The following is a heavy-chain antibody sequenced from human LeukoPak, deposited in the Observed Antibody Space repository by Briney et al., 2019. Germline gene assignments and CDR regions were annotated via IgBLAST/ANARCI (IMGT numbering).Heavy chain of an antibody. Sequence: GGSLRLSCAASGFTFSSYWMHWVRQAPGKGLEWVSAISGSGGSTYYADSVKGRFTISRDNSKNTLYLQMNSLRAEDTAVYYCAKGLSGYYYGSGSDYWGQGTLVTVSS. CDR2: ISGSGGST. V-gene: IGHV3-23*01. CDR3: AKGLSGYYYGSGSDY. J-gene: IGHJ4*02. D-gene: IGHD3-10*01. CDR1: GFTFSSYW.